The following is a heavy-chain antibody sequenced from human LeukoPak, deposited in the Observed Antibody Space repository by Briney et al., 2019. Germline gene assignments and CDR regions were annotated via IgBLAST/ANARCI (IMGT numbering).Heavy chain of an antibody. CDR3: ARDLDGSGTSSF. J-gene: IGHJ4*02. D-gene: IGHD3-10*01. CDR1: CGSISSSNW. Sequence: PSETLSLTCAVSCGSISSSNWWSWVRQPPGKGLEWIGEIYHSGTTNYNPSLKSRVTISVDKSKNQFSLKLSSVTAADTAVYYCARDLDGSGTSSFWGQGTLVTVSS. CDR2: IYHSGTT. V-gene: IGHV4-4*02.